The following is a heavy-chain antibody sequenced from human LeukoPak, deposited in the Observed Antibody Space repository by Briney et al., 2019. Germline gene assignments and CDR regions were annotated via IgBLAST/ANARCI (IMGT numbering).Heavy chain of an antibody. V-gene: IGHV3-30*02. CDR1: GFTFSSYG. J-gene: IGHJ4*02. D-gene: IGHD3-16*02. CDR2: IRYDGSNK. Sequence: SGGSLRLSCAASGFTFSSYGMHWVRQAPGKGLEWVAFIRYDGSNKYYADSVKGRFTISRDNSKNRLYLQMNSLRAEDRAVYYCAKSEGLEVTFGGVIDGGQGTLVTVSS. CDR3: AKSEGLEVTFGGVID.